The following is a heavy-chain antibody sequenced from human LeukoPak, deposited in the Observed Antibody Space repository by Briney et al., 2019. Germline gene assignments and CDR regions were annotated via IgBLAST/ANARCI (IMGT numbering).Heavy chain of an antibody. CDR2: MNPNNGDS. CDR1: GYTFTNYL. J-gene: IGHJ4*02. D-gene: IGHD6-25*01. Sequence: ASVKVSCKASGYTFTNYLINWVQPAPGQGLEWVGGMNPNNGDSGFAQNFQGRVAITRDTSMSTAYMDLGSLRSEDTAVYFCARTTSFTASGYDYWGQGTLVTVSS. V-gene: IGHV1-8*03. CDR3: ARTTSFTASGYDY.